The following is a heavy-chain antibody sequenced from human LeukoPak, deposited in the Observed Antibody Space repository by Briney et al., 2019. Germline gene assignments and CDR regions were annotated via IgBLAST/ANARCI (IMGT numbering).Heavy chain of an antibody. J-gene: IGHJ4*02. CDR3: ARERIADY. CDR1: GYTFTGYY. V-gene: IGHV1-2*02. Sequence: ASVTVSCKASGYTFTGYYMHWVRQAPGQGLERMGWINPNSGGTNYAQKFQGRVTMTRDTSTSTVYMELSSLRSEDTAVYYCARERIADYWGQGTLVTVSS. CDR2: INPNSGGT. D-gene: IGHD2-15*01.